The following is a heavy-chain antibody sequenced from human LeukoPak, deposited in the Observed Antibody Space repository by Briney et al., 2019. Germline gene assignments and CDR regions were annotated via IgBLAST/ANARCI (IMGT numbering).Heavy chain of an antibody. CDR2: IIPIFSTA. CDR3: ARGFCSSTSCYFDY. V-gene: IGHV1-69*06. CDR1: GGTFSSYA. D-gene: IGHD2-2*01. J-gene: IGHJ4*02. Sequence: GSSVKVSCKASGGTFSSYAINWVRQAPGQGLEWMGGIIPIFSTANYAQKFQGRVTITADKSTSTAYMELSSLRSEDTAVYYCARGFCSSTSCYFDYWGQGTLVTVSS.